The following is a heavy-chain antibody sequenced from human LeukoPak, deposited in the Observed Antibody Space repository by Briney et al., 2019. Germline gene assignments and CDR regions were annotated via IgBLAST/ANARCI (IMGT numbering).Heavy chain of an antibody. J-gene: IGHJ4*02. CDR3: ARLRIPRITMVRGVSLFFDY. CDR1: GGSISSYY. Sequence: SETLSLTCTVSGGSISSYYWSWIRQPPGKGLEWIGEINHSGSTNYNPSLKSRVTISVDTSKNQFSLKLSSVTAADTAVYYCARLRIPRITMVRGVSLFFDYWGQGTLVTVSS. D-gene: IGHD3-10*01. V-gene: IGHV4-34*01. CDR2: INHSGST.